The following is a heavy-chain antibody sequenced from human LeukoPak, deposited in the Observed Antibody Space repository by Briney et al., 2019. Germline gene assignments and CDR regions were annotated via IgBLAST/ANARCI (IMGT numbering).Heavy chain of an antibody. Sequence: GGSLRLSCAASGFTFSSSAMSWVRKAPGQGLEWVSGVSLRGDIAKLADSVKGRFTISRDNSKNTLFLQMDSLRADDTATYYCVKGGWFGQSSSDVFNMWGQGTMVTVSS. CDR1: GFTFSSSA. CDR2: VSLRGDIA. D-gene: IGHD3-10*01. CDR3: VKGGWFGQSSSDVFNM. V-gene: IGHV3-23*01. J-gene: IGHJ3*02.